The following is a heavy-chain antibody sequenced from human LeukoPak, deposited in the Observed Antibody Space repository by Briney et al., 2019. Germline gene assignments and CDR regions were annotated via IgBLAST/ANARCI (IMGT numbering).Heavy chain of an antibody. J-gene: IGHJ4*02. V-gene: IGHV3-7*01. CDR2: IKPDGSEK. CDR1: EFIFSNYW. D-gene: IGHD5-24*01. CDR3: ARRGYTFDY. Sequence: GGSLRLSCAASEFIFSNYWMSWVRQAPGKGLEWVVNIKPDGSEKNYVDSVRGRFTISRDNAKSSVFLQMNGLRAEDTAVYYCARRGYTFDYWGLGTLVTVSS.